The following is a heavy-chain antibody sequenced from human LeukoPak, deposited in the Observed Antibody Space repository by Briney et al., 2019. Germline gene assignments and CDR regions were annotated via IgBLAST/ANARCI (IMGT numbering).Heavy chain of an antibody. CDR2: IRYAGSNK. D-gene: IGHD3-16*01. J-gene: IGHJ3*02. CDR1: GFTFSSYG. CDR3: AKGHTGGAFDI. V-gene: IGHV3-30*02. Sequence: GGSLRLSCAASGFTFSSYGMLWVREAPGKGLEGVAFIRYAGSNKYYADSVKGRFTTSRDNSNNSLYLQMSSRRAEDTAVYYCAKGHTGGAFDIWGQGTMVTVSS.